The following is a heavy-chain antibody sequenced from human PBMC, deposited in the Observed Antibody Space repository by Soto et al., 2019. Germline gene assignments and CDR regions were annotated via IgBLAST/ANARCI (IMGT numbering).Heavy chain of an antibody. J-gene: IGHJ3*02. CDR3: AKAKRGRDGYNDYALEI. CDR1: GGSISSYY. CDR2: ISYSAST. V-gene: IGHV4-59*01. Sequence: PSVTLSLTCTVSGGSISSYYWRWIRQPPGKGLEWIGYISYSASTNNNPSLNSRVTISVDTSKNQFSLKLSSVTAADTAVYYCAKAKRGRDGYNDYALEIWVQGTMVTVSS. D-gene: IGHD5-12*01.